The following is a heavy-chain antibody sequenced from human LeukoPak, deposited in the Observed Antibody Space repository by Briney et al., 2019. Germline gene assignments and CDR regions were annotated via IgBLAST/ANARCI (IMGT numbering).Heavy chain of an antibody. D-gene: IGHD3-9*01. CDR3: ARGLSRYDILTGYSAPYYYYMDV. J-gene: IGHJ6*03. CDR2: IYYSGST. V-gene: IGHV4-39*07. CDR1: GGSISSSSYY. Sequence: SEILSLTCTVSGGSISSSSYYWGWIRQPPGKGLEWIGSIYYSGSTYYNPSLKSRVTISVDTSKNQFSLKLSSVTAADTAVYYCARGLSRYDILTGYSAPYYYYMDVWGKGTTVTISS.